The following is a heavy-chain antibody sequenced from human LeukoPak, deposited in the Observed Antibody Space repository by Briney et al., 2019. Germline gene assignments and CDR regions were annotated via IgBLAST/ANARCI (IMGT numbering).Heavy chain of an antibody. CDR1: GFTFSSYE. V-gene: IGHV3-48*03. D-gene: IGHD3-22*01. J-gene: IGHJ4*02. CDR3: ATYYYDSSGYLGGPN. CDR2: ISSSGSTI. Sequence: GGSLRLSCAASGFTFSSYEMNWVRQAPGKGLEWVSYISSSGSTIYYADSVKGRFTISRDNAKSSLYLQMNSLRAEDTAVYYCATYYYDSSGYLGGPNWGQGTLVTVSS.